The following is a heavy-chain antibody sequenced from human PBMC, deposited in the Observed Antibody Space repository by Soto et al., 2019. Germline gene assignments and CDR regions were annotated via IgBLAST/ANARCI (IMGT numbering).Heavy chain of an antibody. CDR3: TRDASRDSSARGWFDP. CDR1: GFTFRSFT. CDR2: ISSNSAYI. V-gene: IGHV3-21*01. D-gene: IGHD6-13*01. J-gene: IGHJ5*02. Sequence: GGSLRLSCAASGFTFRSFTMNWVRQAPGKGLEWVSTISSNSAYIYYTDALKGPFTISRDNAKNSLHLQINSLRAEDTAVYYCTRDASRDSSARGWFDPWGPGTPVTVSS.